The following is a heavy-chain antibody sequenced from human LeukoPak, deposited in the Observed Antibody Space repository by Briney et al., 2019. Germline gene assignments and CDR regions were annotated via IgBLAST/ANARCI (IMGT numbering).Heavy chain of an antibody. D-gene: IGHD4/OR15-4a*01. Sequence: GGSLRLSCVGSGFTFNNAWMNWVRQAPGKGLEWVSAISGSGGSTDYADSVKGRFTISRDNSKNTLYLQMNSLRAEDTAVYYCAKGPTRVLTPTHFDYWGQGTLVTVSS. CDR1: GFTFNNAW. V-gene: IGHV3-23*01. CDR3: AKGPTRVLTPTHFDY. CDR2: ISGSGGST. J-gene: IGHJ4*02.